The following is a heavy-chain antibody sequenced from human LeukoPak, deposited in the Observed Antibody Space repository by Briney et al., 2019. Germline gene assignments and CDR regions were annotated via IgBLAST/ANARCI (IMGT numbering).Heavy chain of an antibody. J-gene: IGHJ5*02. CDR3: ARDDYGDYGGSRGWFDP. Sequence: GGSLRLSCAASGFTFDDYGMSWVRQAPGKGLEWVSGINWNGGSTGYADSVKGRFTISRDNAKNSLYLQMNSLRAEDTALYYCARDDYGDYGGSRGWFDPWGQGSLVTVSS. CDR1: GFTFDDYG. V-gene: IGHV3-20*04. CDR2: INWNGGST. D-gene: IGHD4-17*01.